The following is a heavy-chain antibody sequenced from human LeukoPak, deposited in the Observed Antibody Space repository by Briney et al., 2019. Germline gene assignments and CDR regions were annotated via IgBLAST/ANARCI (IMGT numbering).Heavy chain of an antibody. V-gene: IGHV3-48*01. CDR3: ARDLRYFEELWYFDY. Sequence: PGGSLRLSCAASGFTFSSYSMRWVRQAPGKGLEWVSYISSSSSTIYYADSVKGRFTISRDNAKNSLYLQMNSLRAEDTAVYYCARDLRYFEELWYFDYWGQGTLVTVSS. J-gene: IGHJ4*02. D-gene: IGHD3-9*01. CDR1: GFTFSSYS. CDR2: ISSSSSTI.